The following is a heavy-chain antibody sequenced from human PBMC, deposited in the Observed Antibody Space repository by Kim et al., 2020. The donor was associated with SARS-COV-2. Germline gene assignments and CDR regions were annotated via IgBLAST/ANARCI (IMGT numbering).Heavy chain of an antibody. D-gene: IGHD6-13*01. V-gene: IGHV3-30-3*01. CDR2: ISYDGSNK. Sequence: GGSLRLSCAASGFTFSSYAMHWVRQAPGKGLEWVAVISYDGSNKYYADSVKGRFTISRDNSKNTLYLQMNSLRAEDTAVYYCARDPTNLDSIAAAGTGDAFDIWGQGTMVTVSS. CDR1: GFTFSSYA. CDR3: ARDPTNLDSIAAAGTGDAFDI. J-gene: IGHJ3*02.